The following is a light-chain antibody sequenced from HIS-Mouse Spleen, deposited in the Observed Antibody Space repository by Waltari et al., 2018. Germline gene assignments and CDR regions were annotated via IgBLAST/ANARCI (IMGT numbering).Light chain of an antibody. CDR1: ALPQKY. J-gene: IGLJ2*01. CDR2: EES. Sequence: YELTQPPSVSVSPGQTASITCSGDALPQKYAYWYQKKSGQAPVLVNNEESKRPTGIPERVSGSSSGTMATLTISGAQVEDEADYYCYSTDSSGNHRVFGGGTKLTVL. CDR3: YSTDSSGNHRV. V-gene: IGLV3-10*01.